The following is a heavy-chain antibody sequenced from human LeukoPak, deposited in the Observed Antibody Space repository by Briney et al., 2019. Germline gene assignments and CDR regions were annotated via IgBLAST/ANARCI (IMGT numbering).Heavy chain of an antibody. V-gene: IGHV3-53*01. Sequence: PGGSLRLPCAASGFTVSSNYMSWVRQAPGKGLEWVSVIYSGAGTSYADSVKGRFTISRDNSKNTLYLQMNSLRAEDTAVYYCARGWGSSSFDYWGQGTLVTVSS. J-gene: IGHJ4*02. D-gene: IGHD6-6*01. CDR3: ARGWGSSSFDY. CDR1: GFTVSSNY. CDR2: IYSGAGT.